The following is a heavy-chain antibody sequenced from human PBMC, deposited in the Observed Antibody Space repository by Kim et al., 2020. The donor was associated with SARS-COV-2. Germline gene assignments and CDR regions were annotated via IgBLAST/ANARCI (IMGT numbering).Heavy chain of an antibody. Sequence: YCVDSVKGRFTISRDNAKNSLYLQMNSLRAEDTAVYYCARGSYGDEPLDYWGQGTLVTVSS. CDR3: ARGSYGDEPLDY. D-gene: IGHD4-17*01. V-gene: IGHV3-7*01. J-gene: IGHJ4*02.